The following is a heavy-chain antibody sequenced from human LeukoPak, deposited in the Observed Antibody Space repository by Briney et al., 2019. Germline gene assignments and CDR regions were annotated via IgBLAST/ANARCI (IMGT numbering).Heavy chain of an antibody. CDR3: ARETISQWLANEPHVFDY. D-gene: IGHD6-19*01. V-gene: IGHV1-2*02. CDR2: INPNSGGT. Sequence: ASVKVSCKASGYTFTGYYMHWVRQAPGQGVEWMGWINPNSGGTNYAQKFQGRVTMTRDTSISTAYMELSRLRSDDTAVYYCARETISQWLANEPHVFDYWGQGTLVTVSS. CDR1: GYTFTGYY. J-gene: IGHJ4*02.